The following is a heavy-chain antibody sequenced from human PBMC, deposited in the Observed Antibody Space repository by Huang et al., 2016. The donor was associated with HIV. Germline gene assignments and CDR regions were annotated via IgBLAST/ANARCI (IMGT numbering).Heavy chain of an antibody. J-gene: IGHJ5*02. V-gene: IGHV1-46*01. D-gene: IGHD3-16*01. CDR1: GYTFRSNY. Sequence: VQLVQSGAAEKKPGASVKVSCKASGYTFRSNYIHWVRQAPGLGFEWMGIINPGDNSKTFAPKFRGRLTMTRDTSTSRVYMELNSLTSHDTAVYYCARSGGAYTDNWLDHWGQGTLVTVSS. CDR2: INPGDNSK. CDR3: ARSGGAYTDNWLDH.